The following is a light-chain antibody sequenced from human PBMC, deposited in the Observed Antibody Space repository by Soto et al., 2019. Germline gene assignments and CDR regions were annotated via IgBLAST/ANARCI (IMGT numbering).Light chain of an antibody. Sequence: DIVMTQSPDSLAVSLGERATINCESSQSVLYSSNNKNYLAWYQQRPGQPPKLLIYWASTRESGVPGRFSGSGSGTDFTLTISSLQAEDVAVYYCQQYYSTPGFTFGPGTKVDIK. J-gene: IGKJ3*01. CDR1: QSVLYSSNNKNY. CDR3: QQYYSTPGFT. CDR2: WAS. V-gene: IGKV4-1*01.